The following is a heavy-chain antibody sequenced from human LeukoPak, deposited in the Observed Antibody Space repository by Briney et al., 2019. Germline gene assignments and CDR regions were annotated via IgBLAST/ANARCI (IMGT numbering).Heavy chain of an antibody. CDR1: GGSISSYY. J-gene: IGHJ4*02. CDR3: ARDPSRAIAVAFDY. D-gene: IGHD6-13*01. CDR2: IYTSGST. Sequence: SETLSLTCTVSGGSISSYYWSWIRQPAGKGLEWIGRIYTSGSTNYNPSLKSRVTMSVDTSKNQFSLKLSSVTAADTAVYYCARDPSRAIAVAFDYWGQGTLVTVSS. V-gene: IGHV4-4*07.